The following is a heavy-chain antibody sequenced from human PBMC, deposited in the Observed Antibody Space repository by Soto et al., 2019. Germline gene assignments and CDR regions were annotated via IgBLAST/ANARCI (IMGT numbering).Heavy chain of an antibody. V-gene: IGHV3-23*01. Sequence: SLRLSCAASGLTFSSYAMSWVRQAPGKGLEWVSAVNGNGGRTYYADSVKGRFTISRDNSKNTLFLQINSLRAEDTAVYYCARGDSYYDFYLQVWGQGTLVTVSS. CDR1: GLTFSSYA. CDR2: VNGNGGRT. CDR3: ARGDSYYDFYLQV. J-gene: IGHJ4*02. D-gene: IGHD3-3*01.